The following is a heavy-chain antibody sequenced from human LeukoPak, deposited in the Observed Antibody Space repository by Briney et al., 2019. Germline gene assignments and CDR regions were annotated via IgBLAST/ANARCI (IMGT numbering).Heavy chain of an antibody. D-gene: IGHD3-10*01. V-gene: IGHV4-34*01. J-gene: IGHJ4*02. CDR1: GGSFSGYY. CDR3: ARGNRGRAIVY. Sequence: SETLSLTCAVYGGSFSGYYWSWIRQPPGKVLEWIGEINHSGSTNYNPSLKSRVTISVDTSKNQFSLKLSSVTAADTAVYYCARGNRGRAIVYWGQGTLVTVSS. CDR2: INHSGST.